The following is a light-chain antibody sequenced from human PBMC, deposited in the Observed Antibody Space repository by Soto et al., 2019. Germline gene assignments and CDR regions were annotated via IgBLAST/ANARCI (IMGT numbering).Light chain of an antibody. CDR3: QQFSSHPLT. CDR1: QSVSSSY. V-gene: IGKV3-20*01. Sequence: TQSPGTLSLSPGERATLSCRASQSVSSSYLAWYRQKPGQAPRLLIYDASSRATGIPDRFSGGGSGTDFTLTISRLEPEDFAVYYFQQFSSHPLTFGGGTKVDIK. J-gene: IGKJ4*01. CDR2: DAS.